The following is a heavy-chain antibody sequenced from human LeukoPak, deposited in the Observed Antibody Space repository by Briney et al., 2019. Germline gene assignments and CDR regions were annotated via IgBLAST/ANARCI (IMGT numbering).Heavy chain of an antibody. CDR3: AVTRGVAGFY. Sequence: SETLSLNCAVYGGSFSGYYWSWLRQPPGKELEWIGEINRSGSTNYNPSLKSRVTISVDTSKNQFSLQLSSVTAADTAVYYCAVTRGVAGFYWGQGTLVTVSS. CDR2: INRSGST. V-gene: IGHV4-34*01. CDR1: GGSFSGYY. J-gene: IGHJ4*02. D-gene: IGHD6-19*01.